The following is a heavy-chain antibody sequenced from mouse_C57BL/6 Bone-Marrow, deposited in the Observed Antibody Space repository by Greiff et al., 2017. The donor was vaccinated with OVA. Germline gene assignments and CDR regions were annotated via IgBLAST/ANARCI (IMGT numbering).Heavy chain of an antibody. D-gene: IGHD1-1*01. CDR1: GYSITSGYY. J-gene: IGHJ4*01. V-gene: IGHV3-6*01. CDR3: ARAVIATVVATPYAMDY. CDR2: ISYDGSN. Sequence: ESGPGLVKPSQSLSLTCSVTGYSITSGYYWNWIRQFPGNNLEWMGYISYDGSNNYNPSLKNRISITRDTSKNQFFLKLKSVTTEDTATYYCARAVIATVVATPYAMDYWGQGTSVTVSS.